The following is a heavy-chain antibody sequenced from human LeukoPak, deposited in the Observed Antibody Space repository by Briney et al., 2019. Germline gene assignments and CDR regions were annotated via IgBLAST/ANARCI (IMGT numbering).Heavy chain of an antibody. CDR2: ISYDGSNK. Sequence: PGGSLRLSCAASGFTFSSYAMHWVRQAPGKGLEGVAVISYDGSNKYYADSVKGRFTISRDNSKNTLYLQMNSLRVEDTAVYYCARDPELSNAFDIWGQGTMVTVSS. V-gene: IGHV3-30*04. D-gene: IGHD3-16*02. CDR1: GFTFSSYA. CDR3: ARDPELSNAFDI. J-gene: IGHJ3*02.